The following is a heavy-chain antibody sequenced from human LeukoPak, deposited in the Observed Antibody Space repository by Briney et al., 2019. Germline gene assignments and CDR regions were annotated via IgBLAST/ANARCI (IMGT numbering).Heavy chain of an antibody. D-gene: IGHD2-15*01. J-gene: IGHJ4*02. CDR1: GFTFSSYA. CDR3: AREVQQVAALDY. CDR2: ISYDGSNK. Sequence: GRSLRLSCAASGFTFSSYAMHWVRQAPGKGLEWVAVISYDGSNKYYADSVKGRFTISRDNSKNTLYLQMNSLRAEDTAVYYCAREVQQVAALDYWGQGTLFTVSS. V-gene: IGHV3-30*04.